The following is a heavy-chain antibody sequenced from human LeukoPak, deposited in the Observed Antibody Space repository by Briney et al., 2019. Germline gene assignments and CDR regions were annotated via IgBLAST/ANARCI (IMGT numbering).Heavy chain of an antibody. Sequence: TGGSLRLSCAASGFTFSSYSMNWVRQAPGKGLEWVSSISSSSSYIYYADSVKGRFTISRDNAKNSLYLQMNSLRAEDTAVYYCARVVLLRFLEWLSHGYMDVRGKGTTVTVSS. D-gene: IGHD3-3*01. CDR1: GFTFSSYS. J-gene: IGHJ6*03. V-gene: IGHV3-21*01. CDR2: ISSSSSYI. CDR3: ARVVLLRFLEWLSHGYMDV.